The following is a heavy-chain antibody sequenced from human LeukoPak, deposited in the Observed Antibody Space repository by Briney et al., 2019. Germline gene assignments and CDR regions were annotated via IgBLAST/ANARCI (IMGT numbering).Heavy chain of an antibody. D-gene: IGHD1-26*01. J-gene: IGHJ3*02. CDR1: GFDFRSYW. CDR2: LKQDGSVR. CDR3: VREGPVGGEFDI. Sequence: GSLRLSCAALGFDFRSYWMSWVRQAPGKGLEWVANLKQDGSVRGFVDSVKGRVTVSRDNAKKSLYLQMSSLRAEDTALYHCVREGPVGGEFDIWGQGTMVTVSS. V-gene: IGHV3-7*01.